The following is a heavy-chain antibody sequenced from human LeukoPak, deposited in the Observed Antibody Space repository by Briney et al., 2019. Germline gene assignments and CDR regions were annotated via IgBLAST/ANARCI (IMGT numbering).Heavy chain of an antibody. Sequence: GRSLRLSCAASGFTFSSYGMHWVRQAPGKGLEWVAVIWYDGSNKYYADSVKGRFTISRDNSKNTLYLQMNSLRAEDTAVYYCAREIAAGAYNWFDPWGQGTLVTVSS. J-gene: IGHJ5*02. D-gene: IGHD6-13*01. CDR2: IWYDGSNK. CDR1: GFTFSSYG. V-gene: IGHV3-33*08. CDR3: AREIAAGAYNWFDP.